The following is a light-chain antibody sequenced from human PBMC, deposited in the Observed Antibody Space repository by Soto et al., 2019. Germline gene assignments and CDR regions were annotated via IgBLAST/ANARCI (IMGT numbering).Light chain of an antibody. CDR1: NSDIGGYNY. CDR2: EVT. V-gene: IGLV2-14*01. J-gene: IGLJ3*02. CDR3: ASYTSTSTSVL. Sequence: QSALTHPASVSGSPGQSITISCTGTNSDIGGYNYVSWYQQHPGKAPKLMIYEVTNRPSGVSNRFSGSKSGNTASLTISGLQAEDEADYYCASYTSTSTSVLFGGGTQLTVL.